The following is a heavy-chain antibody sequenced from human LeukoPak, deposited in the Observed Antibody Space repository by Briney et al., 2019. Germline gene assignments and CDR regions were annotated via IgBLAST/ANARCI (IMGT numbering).Heavy chain of an antibody. CDR3: ARAGMTMPHFWFDH. Sequence: SQTLSLTCTVSGGSISSGGYYWSWIRQHPGTGLEWLGYIYYSGSTYYNPSLKSRVTISVDTSKNQFSLKLSSVTAADTAVYYCARAGMTMPHFWFDHWGQGTLVTVSS. J-gene: IGHJ5*02. CDR1: GGSISSGGYY. CDR2: IYYSGST. D-gene: IGHD2-2*01. V-gene: IGHV4-31*03.